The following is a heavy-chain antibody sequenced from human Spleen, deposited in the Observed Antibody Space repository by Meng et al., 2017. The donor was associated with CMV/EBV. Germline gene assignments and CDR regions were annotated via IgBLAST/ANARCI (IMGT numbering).Heavy chain of an antibody. CDR3: ASTALDS. Sequence: GESLKISCAASGLPISGSAMHWVRQAPGKGLEWLAVIWYDGSTKYYADSVQGRFTISRDNSRSMVYLQMDSLRAEDTAIYYCASTALDSWGQGTLVTVSS. V-gene: IGHV3-33*01. CDR1: GLPISGSA. J-gene: IGHJ4*02. D-gene: IGHD1-26*01. CDR2: IWYDGSTK.